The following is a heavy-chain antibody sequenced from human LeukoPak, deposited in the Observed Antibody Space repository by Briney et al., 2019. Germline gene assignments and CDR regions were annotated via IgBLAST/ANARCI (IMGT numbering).Heavy chain of an antibody. Sequence: GASVTVSCKASGYTFTSHGLSWVRQAPGQGLEWMGWISTYNGDTNYAQKFQGRVTLTTDTSTSTAYMELRSLRSDDTAVYYCVREVASTGGYKWDYWGQGPLVTVSS. CDR2: ISTYNGDT. CDR1: GYTFTSHG. D-gene: IGHD1-1*01. V-gene: IGHV1-18*01. CDR3: VREVASTGGYKWDY. J-gene: IGHJ4*02.